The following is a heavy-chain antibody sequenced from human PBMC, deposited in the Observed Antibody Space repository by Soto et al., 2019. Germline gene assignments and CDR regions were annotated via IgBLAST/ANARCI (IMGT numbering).Heavy chain of an antibody. D-gene: IGHD5-12*01. V-gene: IGHV4-4*07. CDR1: GGSINTFY. CDR3: AREGSYSAYNFAHGIQLWSFDF. Sequence: PSETLSLTCTVSGGSINTFYWSWVRQPAGKGLEWIGRIFSSGSTSFNPSLESRVAMSVDTSKNHFSLNLSSVTAADMAVYYCAREGSYSAYNFAHGIQLWSFDFWGQGXLVTVYS. J-gene: IGHJ4*02. CDR2: IFSSGST.